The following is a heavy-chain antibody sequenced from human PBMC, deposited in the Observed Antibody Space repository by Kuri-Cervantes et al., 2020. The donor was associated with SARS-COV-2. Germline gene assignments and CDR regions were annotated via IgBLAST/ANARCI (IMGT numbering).Heavy chain of an antibody. CDR2: ISSSGSTI. D-gene: IGHD6-13*01. CDR1: GFTFSDYY. CDR3: ARWQRGSSWYSVFDY. V-gene: IGHV3-11*04. J-gene: IGHJ4*02. Sequence: LSLTCAASGFTFSDYYMSWIRQAPGKGLEWVSYISSSGSTIYYADFVKGRFTISRDNAKNSLYLQMNSLRAEDTAVYYCARWQRGSSWYSVFDYWGQGTLVTVSS.